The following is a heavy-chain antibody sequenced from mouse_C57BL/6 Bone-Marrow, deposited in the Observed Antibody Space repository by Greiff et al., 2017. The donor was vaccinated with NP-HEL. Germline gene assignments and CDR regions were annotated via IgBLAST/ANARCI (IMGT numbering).Heavy chain of an antibody. CDR3: ALGAILLRLKGDYFDY. CDR1: GYTFTSYW. J-gene: IGHJ2*01. V-gene: IGHV1-64*01. Sequence: QVQLQQSGAELVKPGASVKLSCKASGYTFTSYWMHWVKQRPGQGLEWIGMIHPNSGSTNYNEKFKSKATLTVDKSSSTAYMQLSSLTSEDSAVYYCALGAILLRLKGDYFDYWGQGTTLTVSS. CDR2: IHPNSGST. D-gene: IGHD1-1*01.